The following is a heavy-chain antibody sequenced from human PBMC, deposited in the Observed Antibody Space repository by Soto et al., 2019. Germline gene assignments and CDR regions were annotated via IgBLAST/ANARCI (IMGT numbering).Heavy chain of an antibody. J-gene: IGHJ5*02. D-gene: IGHD3-22*01. CDR1: GYIFTNLY. CDR2: INPSGGST. V-gene: IGHV1-46*01. Sequence: QVQLVHSGAEVKKPGAAVKVSCKASGYIFTNLYIHWVRQAPGQGLEWMGIINPSGGSTNYSQKFQGRITMTSDTSTSTVYMELRRLSSVDTAVYFGARAAYYDSSGFYYDRWGQGTLVTVSS. CDR3: ARAAYYDSSGFYYDR.